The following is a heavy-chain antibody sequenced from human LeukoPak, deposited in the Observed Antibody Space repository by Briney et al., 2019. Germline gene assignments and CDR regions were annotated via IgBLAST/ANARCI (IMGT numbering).Heavy chain of an antibody. CDR1: GGSISSSSYY. J-gene: IGHJ4*02. Sequence: SETLSLTCTVSGGSISSSSYYWGWIRQPPGKGLEWIGSIYYSGSTYYNPSLKSRVTISVDTSKNQFSLKLSSVTAADTVVYYCARFTGYYFDYWGQGTLVTVSS. CDR2: IYYSGST. D-gene: IGHD1-14*01. CDR3: ARFTGYYFDY. V-gene: IGHV4-39*01.